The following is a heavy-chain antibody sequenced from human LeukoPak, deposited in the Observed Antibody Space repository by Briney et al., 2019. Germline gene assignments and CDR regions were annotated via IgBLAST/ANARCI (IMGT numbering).Heavy chain of an antibody. D-gene: IGHD3-10*01. CDR2: ISTSSSTI. V-gene: IGHV3-48*01. Sequence: GGSLRLSCAASGFTFSSYSMNWVRQAPGKGLEWISYISTSSSTIYYADSVKGRFTISRDNAKNSLFLQMNSLRAEDTAVYSCAKYTAGTSDRGLDQWGQGTLVTVSS. J-gene: IGHJ4*02. CDR3: AKYTAGTSDRGLDQ. CDR1: GFTFSSYS.